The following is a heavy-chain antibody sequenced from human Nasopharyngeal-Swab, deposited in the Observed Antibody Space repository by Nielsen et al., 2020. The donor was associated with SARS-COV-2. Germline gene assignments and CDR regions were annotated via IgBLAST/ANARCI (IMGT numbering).Heavy chain of an antibody. Sequence: GESLKISCAPSGFSVGSNYVSWARQAPGKGLEWVSILYSGGVTFYADSVEGRFSISRDNSKNTIYLQMNNLRAEDTAVYYCARDRNTVLAGHSYFGMDVWGQGTMVTVSS. CDR2: LYSGGVT. CDR1: GFSVGSNY. J-gene: IGHJ6*02. D-gene: IGHD4-11*01. CDR3: ARDRNTVLAGHSYFGMDV. V-gene: IGHV3-53*01.